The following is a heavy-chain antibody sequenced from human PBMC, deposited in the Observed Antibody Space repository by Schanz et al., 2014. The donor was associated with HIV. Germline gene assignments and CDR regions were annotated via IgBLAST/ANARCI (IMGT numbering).Heavy chain of an antibody. J-gene: IGHJ6*02. CDR3: AKDRNQYDSRYIGKGNYYYYYGMDV. CDR1: GFSFSDFA. CDR2: TSSDGSGK. D-gene: IGHD3-22*01. Sequence: QGQLVESGGGVVQPGRSLRLSCAASGFSFSDFALHWVRQAPGRGLEWLAVTSSDGSGKFYVDSVKGRFTISRDNSKSILYLQMSSLRPEDTAVYYCAKDRNQYDSRYIGKGNYYYYYGMDVWGQGTTVTVSS. V-gene: IGHV3-30*18.